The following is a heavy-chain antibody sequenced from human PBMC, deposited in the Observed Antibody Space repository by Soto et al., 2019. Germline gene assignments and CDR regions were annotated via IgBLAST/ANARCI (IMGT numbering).Heavy chain of an antibody. Sequence: QVQLVESGGGVVQPGRSLRLSCAASGFTFSSYGMHWVRQAPGKGLEWVAVIWYDGSNKYYADSVKGRFTISRDNSKNTLDLQMNSLRAEDTAVYYCARDALYDYIWGSYRYSLTYYFDYWGQGTLVTVSS. D-gene: IGHD3-16*02. V-gene: IGHV3-33*01. CDR3: ARDALYDYIWGSYRYSLTYYFDY. CDR2: IWYDGSNK. CDR1: GFTFSSYG. J-gene: IGHJ4*02.